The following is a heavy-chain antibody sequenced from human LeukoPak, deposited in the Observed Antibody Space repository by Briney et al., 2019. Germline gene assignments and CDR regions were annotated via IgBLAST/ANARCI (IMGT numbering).Heavy chain of an antibody. J-gene: IGHJ4*02. Sequence: PGGSLRLSCAASGFTFSSNWMHWVRQAPGKGLVCVSRIKSDGSSTSYADSVKGRFTISRDNAKNTLYLQMNSLRAEDTAVYYCALFSWPYYWGQGTLVTVSS. CDR3: ALFSWPYY. CDR2: IKSDGSST. V-gene: IGHV3-74*01. CDR1: GFTFSSNW.